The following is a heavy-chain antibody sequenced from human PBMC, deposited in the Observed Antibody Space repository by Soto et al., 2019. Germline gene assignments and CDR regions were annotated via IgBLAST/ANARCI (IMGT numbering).Heavy chain of an antibody. CDR1: GFTFSDFA. CDR2: IYGGGNGP. Sequence: EVQVLESGGGLVQPGGSLRLSCAATGFTFSDFAMSWVRQAPGKGLEWVSRIYGGGNGPHYADSVKGRVTISRENSKNTLYLQMKSLRAEDTAVYYCAKMEGMDPWAYSFDYWGQGTLVTVSS. V-gene: IGHV3-23*03. CDR3: AKMEGMDPWAYSFDY. J-gene: IGHJ4*02. D-gene: IGHD2-2*03.